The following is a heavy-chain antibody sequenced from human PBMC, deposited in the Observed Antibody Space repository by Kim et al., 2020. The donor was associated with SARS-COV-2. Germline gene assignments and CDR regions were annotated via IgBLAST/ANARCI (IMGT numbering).Heavy chain of an antibody. CDR1: GYTLTELS. V-gene: IGHV1-24*01. D-gene: IGHD2-15*01. CDR3: ATDKRTRYCSGGSCYLGDYYYYGMDV. Sequence: GESLKISCKVSGYTLTELSMHWVRQAPGKGLEWMGGFDPEDGETIYAQKFQGRVTMTEDTSTDTAYMELSSLRSVDTAVYYCATDKRTRYCSGGSCYLGDYYYYGMDVWGQGTTVTVSS. CDR2: FDPEDGET. J-gene: IGHJ6*02.